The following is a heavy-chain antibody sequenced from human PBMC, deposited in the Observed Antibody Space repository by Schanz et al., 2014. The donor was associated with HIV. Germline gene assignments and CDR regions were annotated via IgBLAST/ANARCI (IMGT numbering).Heavy chain of an antibody. D-gene: IGHD2-2*01. Sequence: EVQLVESGGGLVKPGGSLRVSCVASGFTFSSHWMTWVRQAPGKGLEWVSHIKQAGSEKYYEAYVRGSFIVSRDNAQNSLYLHMNSLGVEDTDTYYCARGLYQAFDFWGQGTLVTVSS. CDR2: IKQAGSEK. V-gene: IGHV3-7*01. J-gene: IGHJ4*02. CDR1: GFTFSSHW. CDR3: ARGLYQAFDF.